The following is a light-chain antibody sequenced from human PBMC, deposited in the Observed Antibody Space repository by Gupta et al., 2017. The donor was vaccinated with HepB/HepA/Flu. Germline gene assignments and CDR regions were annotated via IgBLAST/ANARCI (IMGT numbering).Light chain of an antibody. CDR1: QSVLYSSNNKNY. J-gene: IGKJ2*01. CDR2: WAS. V-gene: IGKV4-1*01. CDR3: QQYYTSPYT. Sequence: DIVMTQSPDSLAVSLGERATINCKSSQSVLYSSNNKNYLAWYQQNPGQPPKVLIYWASTRESGVPDRFSGSGSEIDFTLTISSLQAEDVAVYYCQQYYTSPYTFGQGTKLEIK.